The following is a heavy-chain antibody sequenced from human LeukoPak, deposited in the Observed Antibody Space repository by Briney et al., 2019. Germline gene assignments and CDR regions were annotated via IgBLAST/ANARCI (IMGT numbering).Heavy chain of an antibody. CDR1: GFTFSSYA. CDR3: AREGQDIVLMVYESGQQLDY. CDR2: ISYDGSNK. V-gene: IGHV3-30*04. Sequence: PGRSLRLSCAASGFTFSSYAMRWVRQAPGKGLEWVAVISYDGSNKYYADSVKGRFTISRDNSKNTLYLQMNSLRAEDTAVYYCAREGQDIVLMVYESGQQLDYWGQGTLVTVSS. J-gene: IGHJ4*02. D-gene: IGHD2-8*01.